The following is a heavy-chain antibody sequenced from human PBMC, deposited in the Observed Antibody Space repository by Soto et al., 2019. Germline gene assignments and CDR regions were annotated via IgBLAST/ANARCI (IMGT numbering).Heavy chain of an antibody. Sequence: PSETLSLTCTVSGGSVSSGSYYWSWIRQPPGKGLEWIGYIYYSGSTNYNPSLKSRVTISVDTSKNQFSLKLSSVTAADTAVYYCARGPDCSSTSCAIDYWGQGTLVTVSS. J-gene: IGHJ4*02. CDR1: GGSVSSGSYY. D-gene: IGHD2-2*01. V-gene: IGHV4-61*01. CDR3: ARGPDCSSTSCAIDY. CDR2: IYYSGST.